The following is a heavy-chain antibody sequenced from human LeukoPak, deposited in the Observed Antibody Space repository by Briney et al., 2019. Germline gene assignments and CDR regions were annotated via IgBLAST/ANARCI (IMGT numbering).Heavy chain of an antibody. CDR2: IYSGGST. Sequence: GGSLRLSCAASGFTVSSNYMSWVRQAPGKGLEWVSVIYSGGSTYYADSVKGRFTISRHNSKNTLYLQMNSLRAEDTAVYYCARDPYSRGSGEPYGMDVWGQGTTVTVS. V-gene: IGHV3-53*04. CDR3: ARDPYSRGSGEPYGMDV. D-gene: IGHD3-10*01. CDR1: GFTVSSNY. J-gene: IGHJ6*02.